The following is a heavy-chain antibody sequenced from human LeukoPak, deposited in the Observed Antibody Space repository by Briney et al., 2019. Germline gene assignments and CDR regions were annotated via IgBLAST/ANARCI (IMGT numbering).Heavy chain of an antibody. CDR1: GYTFTSYA. Sequence: ASVKVSCKAAGYTFTSYAMYWVRQAPGQRLEWMGWINAGNGNTKYSQKFQGRVTITRDTSASTAYLELRSLRSKDTAVYYCARATYYWSRTSGYGATYFDYWGQGTLVTVSS. J-gene: IGHJ4*02. CDR2: INAGNGNT. CDR3: ARATYYWSRTSGYGATYFDY. D-gene: IGHD2-2*01. V-gene: IGHV1-3*01.